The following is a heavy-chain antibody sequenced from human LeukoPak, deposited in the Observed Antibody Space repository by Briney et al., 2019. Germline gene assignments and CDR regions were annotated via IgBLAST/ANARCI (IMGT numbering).Heavy chain of an antibody. Sequence: GASVKVSCKASVYTFTSYGMSWVRQAPGQGLEWMGWISAYNGNTNYAQKLQGRVTMTTDTSTSTAYMELRSLRSDDTAVYYCARERYSGSYHKDPWGQGTLVTVSS. V-gene: IGHV1-18*01. D-gene: IGHD1-26*01. CDR1: VYTFTSYG. J-gene: IGHJ5*02. CDR2: ISAYNGNT. CDR3: ARERYSGSYHKDP.